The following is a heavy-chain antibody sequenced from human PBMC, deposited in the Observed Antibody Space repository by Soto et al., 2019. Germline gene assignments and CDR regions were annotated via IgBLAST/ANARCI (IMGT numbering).Heavy chain of an antibody. V-gene: IGHV4-34*01. CDR3: ARGSGSLGVGFFDY. Sequence: SETLSLTCAVYGGSFSGYYWSWIRQPPGKGLEWIGEINHSGSTNYNPSLKSRVTISVDTSKNQFSLKLSSVTAADTAVYYCARGSGSLGVGFFDYWGQETLVTVSS. CDR1: GGSFSGYY. CDR2: INHSGST. J-gene: IGHJ4*02. D-gene: IGHD3-16*01.